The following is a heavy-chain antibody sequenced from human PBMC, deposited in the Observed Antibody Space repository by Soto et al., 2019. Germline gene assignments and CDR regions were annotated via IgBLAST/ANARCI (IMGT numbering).Heavy chain of an antibody. Sequence: GASVKVSCKASGYTFTSYGISWVRQAPGQGLEWMGWISAYNGNTNYAQKLQGRVTMTTDTSTSTAYMELRSLRSDDTAVYYCARDRDSYQLLPNWFDPWGQGTLVTVSS. J-gene: IGHJ5*02. CDR3: ARDRDSYQLLPNWFDP. D-gene: IGHD2-2*01. V-gene: IGHV1-18*01. CDR2: ISAYNGNT. CDR1: GYTFTSYG.